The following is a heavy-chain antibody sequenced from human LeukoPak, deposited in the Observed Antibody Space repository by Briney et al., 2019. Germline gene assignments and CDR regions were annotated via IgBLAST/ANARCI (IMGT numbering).Heavy chain of an antibody. D-gene: IGHD4-23*01. Sequence: GGSLRLSCAASGFTFSSYWMHWVRQAPGKGLVWVSRINSDGSSTSYADSVKGRFTISRDNAKNTLYLQMNSLRAEGTAVYYCARGWGYGGNRVDYWGQGTLVTVSS. CDR3: ARGWGYGGNRVDY. CDR2: INSDGSST. J-gene: IGHJ4*02. V-gene: IGHV3-74*01. CDR1: GFTFSSYW.